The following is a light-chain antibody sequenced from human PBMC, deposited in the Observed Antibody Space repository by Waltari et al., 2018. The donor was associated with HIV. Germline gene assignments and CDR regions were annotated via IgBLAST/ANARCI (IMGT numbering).Light chain of an antibody. CDR1: QSVLYSSNNKNY. Sequence: DIVMTQSPDSLAVSLGERATSNCKSSQSVLYSSNNKNYLAWYQQKLGQPPKLLIYWASTRESGVPDRFSGSGSGTDFTLTISSLQAEDVAVYYCQQYYSTPLTFGGGTKVEIK. CDR3: QQYYSTPLT. CDR2: WAS. J-gene: IGKJ4*01. V-gene: IGKV4-1*01.